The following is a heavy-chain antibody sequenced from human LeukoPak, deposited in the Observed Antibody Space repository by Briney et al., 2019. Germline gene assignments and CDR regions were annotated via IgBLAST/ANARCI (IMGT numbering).Heavy chain of an antibody. V-gene: IGHV3-21*01. J-gene: IGHJ4*02. CDR1: GFTFSSYS. Sequence: PGGSLRLSCAASGFTFSSYSMNWVRQAPGKGLEWVSSISSSSSYIYYADSVKGRFTISRDNAKNSLYLQMNSLRAEDTAVYYCGRGGNAYRGFDYWGKGTLVTVSS. CDR3: GRGGNAYRGFDY. CDR2: ISSSSSYI. D-gene: IGHD3-16*01.